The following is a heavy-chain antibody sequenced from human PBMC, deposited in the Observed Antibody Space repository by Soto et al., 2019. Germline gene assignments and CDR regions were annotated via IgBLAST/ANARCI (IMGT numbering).Heavy chain of an antibody. CDR3: ARCYYYYGMDV. CDR2: IWYDGSNK. Sequence: QVQLVESGGGVVQPGRSLRLSCAASGFTFSSYGMHWVRQAAGKGLEWVAVIWYDGSNKYYADSVKGRFTISRDNSKNTLYLQMNSLRAEDTAVYYCARCYYYYGMDVWGQGTTVTVSS. J-gene: IGHJ6*02. CDR1: GFTFSSYG. V-gene: IGHV3-33*01.